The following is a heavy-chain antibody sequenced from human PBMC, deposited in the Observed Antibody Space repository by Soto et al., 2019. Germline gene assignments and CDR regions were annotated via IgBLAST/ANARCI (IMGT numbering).Heavy chain of an antibody. J-gene: IGHJ5*02. V-gene: IGHV4-59*01. D-gene: IGHD6-13*01. CDR1: SGSISSYS. CDR2: IYYSGRT. CDR3: ARDNGLYSSSWLAPFDP. Sequence: SETLSLTCTDSSGSISSYSWSWIRQPPGKGLEWIGYIYYSGRTNYNPSLKSRVTISVDTSKNQFSLRLSSVTAADTAVYYSARDNGLYSSSWLAPFDPWGQGTLVTVS.